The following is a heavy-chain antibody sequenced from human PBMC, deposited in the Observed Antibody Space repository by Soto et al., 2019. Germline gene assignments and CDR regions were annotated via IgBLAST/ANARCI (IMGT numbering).Heavy chain of an antibody. CDR2: ISHDGSKK. D-gene: IGHD3-10*01. Sequence: GGSLRLSCAASGFMFSSYGMHWVRQSPGKGLEWVALISHDGSKKDYADPVQGRFTISRDKSNNTLYLQMDSLRPEDTAVYYCGKDRGRGTGTYYLSWGPGTLVTVSS. CDR1: GFMFSSYG. J-gene: IGHJ5*02. CDR3: GKDRGRGTGTYYLS. V-gene: IGHV3-30*18.